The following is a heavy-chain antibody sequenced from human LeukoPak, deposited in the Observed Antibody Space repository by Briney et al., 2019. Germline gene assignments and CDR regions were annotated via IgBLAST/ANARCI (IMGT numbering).Heavy chain of an antibody. Sequence: SETLSLTCTVSGYSINSGHYWGWIRQPPGKRLEWIGSIHYSASAYYNPTLKSRVTISVDTSKNQFSLKLSSVTAADTAVYYCARHHHSGSYRGAFDIWGQGTMVTVSS. CDR3: ARHHHSGSYRGAFDI. CDR1: GYSINSGHY. CDR2: IHYSASA. V-gene: IGHV4-38-2*02. D-gene: IGHD1-26*01. J-gene: IGHJ3*02.